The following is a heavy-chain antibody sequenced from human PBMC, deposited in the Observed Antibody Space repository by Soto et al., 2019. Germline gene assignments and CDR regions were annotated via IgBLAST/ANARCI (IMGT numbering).Heavy chain of an antibody. D-gene: IGHD4-17*01. Sequence: PGGSLRLSCAASGFTFSNYWMHWLRQAPGKGLVWVSRLSPDGRSTSYADSVKGRFTISRDNAKNTLYLQMNSLRAEYRAVYYCARPLTNYGDFVGSFDYCGQGALVTVSS. V-gene: IGHV3-74*01. CDR2: LSPDGRST. J-gene: IGHJ4*02. CDR1: GFTFSNYW. CDR3: ARPLTNYGDFVGSFDY.